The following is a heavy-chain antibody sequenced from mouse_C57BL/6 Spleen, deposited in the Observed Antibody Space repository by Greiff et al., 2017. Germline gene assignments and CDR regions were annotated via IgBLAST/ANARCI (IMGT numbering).Heavy chain of an antibody. CDR1: GYTFTSYW. J-gene: IGHJ4*01. V-gene: IGHV1-61*01. CDR2: IYPSDSET. Sequence: QVQLQQPGAELVRPGSSVKLSCKASGYTFTSYWMDWVKQRPGQGLEWIGNIYPSDSETHYNQKFKDKATLTVDKSSSTAYMQLSSLTSEYSAVYYCARRVTTYYAMDYWGQGTSVTVSS. D-gene: IGHD2-3*01. CDR3: ARRVTTYYAMDY.